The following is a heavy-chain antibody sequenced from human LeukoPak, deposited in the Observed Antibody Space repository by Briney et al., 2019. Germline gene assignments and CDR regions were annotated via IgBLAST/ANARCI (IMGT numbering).Heavy chain of an antibody. J-gene: IGHJ6*02. CDR1: GFTFDDYA. CDR2: ISGDGGTT. D-gene: IGHD2-15*01. V-gene: IGHV3-43*02. Sequence: PGGSLRLSCAASGFTFDDYAMHWVRQALGKGLEWVSLISGDGGTTYYADSVKGRFTISRDSSKNSLYLQMNSLRTEDTAFYYCAKGSGYCSGDTCYPHYYYYGLDVWGQGTTVTVSS. CDR3: AKGSGYCSGDTCYPHYYYYGLDV.